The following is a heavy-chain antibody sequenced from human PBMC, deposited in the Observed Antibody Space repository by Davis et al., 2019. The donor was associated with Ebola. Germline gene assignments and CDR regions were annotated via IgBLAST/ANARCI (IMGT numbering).Heavy chain of an antibody. Sequence: GESLKISCAASGFSFSSYSMNWVRQAPGKGLEWVSYINSGSSIIYYAESVKGRFTISRDNAKNSLYLQMNSLKTEDTAVYYCTTDQHGYKTVFLPTVYYYGMDVWGQGTTVTVSS. V-gene: IGHV3-48*01. J-gene: IGHJ6*02. CDR1: GFSFSSYS. CDR3: TTDQHGYKTVFLPTVYYYGMDV. D-gene: IGHD5-24*01. CDR2: INSGSSII.